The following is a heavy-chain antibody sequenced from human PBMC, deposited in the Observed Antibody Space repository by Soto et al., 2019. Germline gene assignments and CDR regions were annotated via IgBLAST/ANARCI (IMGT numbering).Heavy chain of an antibody. CDR3: ARDVMPNYDFWSGYSNNWFDP. V-gene: IGHV3-30-3*01. J-gene: IGHJ5*02. CDR1: GFTFSGYA. Sequence: GGSLRLSCAASGFTFSGYAMHWVRQAPGKGLEWVAVISYDGSNKYYADSVKGRFTISRDNSKNTLYLQMNSLRAEDTAVYYCARDVMPNYDFWSGYSNNWFDPWGQGTLVTVSS. D-gene: IGHD3-3*01. CDR2: ISYDGSNK.